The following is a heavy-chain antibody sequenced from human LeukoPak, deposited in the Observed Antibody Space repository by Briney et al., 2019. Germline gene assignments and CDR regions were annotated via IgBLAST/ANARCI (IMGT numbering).Heavy chain of an antibody. J-gene: IGHJ4*02. CDR2: INSDGSST. CDR3: AKAEGYDILTGLDY. CDR1: GFTFSSYW. D-gene: IGHD3-9*01. Sequence: GGSLRLSCAASGFTFSSYWMHWVRQAPGKGLVCVSRINSDGSSTSYADSVKGRFTISRDNAKNTLYLQMNSLRTEDTAVYYCAKAEGYDILTGLDYWGQGTLVTVSS. V-gene: IGHV3-74*01.